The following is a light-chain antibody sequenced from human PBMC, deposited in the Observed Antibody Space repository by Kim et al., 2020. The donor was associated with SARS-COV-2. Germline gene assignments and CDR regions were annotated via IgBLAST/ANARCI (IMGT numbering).Light chain of an antibody. CDR2: SNN. J-gene: IGLJ3*02. V-gene: IGLV1-44*01. Sequence: QSVLTQPPSASGTPGQRVTISCSGSSSNIGSNTVNWYQQLPGTAPKPLIYSNNQRPSGVPDRFSGSKSVTSASLAISGLQSEDEADYYCAAWDDSLNGLWVFGGGTQLTVL. CDR1: SSNIGSNT. CDR3: AAWDDSLNGLWV.